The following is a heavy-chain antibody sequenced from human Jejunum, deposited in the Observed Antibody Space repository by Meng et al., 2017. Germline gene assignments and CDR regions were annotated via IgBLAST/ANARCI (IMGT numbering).Heavy chain of an antibody. V-gene: IGHV4-39*07. CDR2: ISYTGST. D-gene: IGHD1-26*01. J-gene: IGHJ5*02. CDR1: GDSIRSSRYS. CDR3: ARDSITSRGIVDGLDT. Sequence: QLQLQESGPGLVKSSETLSLTCTVSGDSIRSSRYSWAWIRQPPGKGLEWIGLISYTGSTYYNPSLKSRVTMSVDTSNNQFSLKLTSVAAADTSVYYCARDSITSRGIVDGLDTWGQGMLVTVSS.